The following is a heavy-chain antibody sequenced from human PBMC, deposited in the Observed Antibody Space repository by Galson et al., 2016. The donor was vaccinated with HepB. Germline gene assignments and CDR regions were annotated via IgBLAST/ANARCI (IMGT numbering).Heavy chain of an antibody. CDR1: GSSVSTTGVR. V-gene: IGHV2-70*04. CDR3: ARMRSPSQQPLDNWYFDL. J-gene: IGHJ2*01. Sequence: PALVKPTQTLTLTCTLSGSSVSTTGVRVNWIRQSPGKALEWLARIDWDDDKFYSTSLTTRLSISKDTSKNQVVLTMTNMDPVDTATYYCARMRSPSQQPLDNWYFDLWGRGTLVTVSS. CDR2: IDWDDDK. D-gene: IGHD6-13*01.